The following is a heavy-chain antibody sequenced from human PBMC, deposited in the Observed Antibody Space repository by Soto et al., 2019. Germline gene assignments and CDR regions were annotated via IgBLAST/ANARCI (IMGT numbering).Heavy chain of an antibody. CDR1: GFTVSSNY. CDR2: IYSGGST. Sequence: PGGSLRLSCAASGFTVSSNYMSWVRQAPGKGLEWVSVIYSGGSTYYADSVKGRFTISRDNSKNTLYLQMNSLRAEDTAVYYCARDLKAARAVDYLGQGTLVTVS. J-gene: IGHJ4*02. V-gene: IGHV3-66*01. D-gene: IGHD6-6*01. CDR3: ARDLKAARAVDY.